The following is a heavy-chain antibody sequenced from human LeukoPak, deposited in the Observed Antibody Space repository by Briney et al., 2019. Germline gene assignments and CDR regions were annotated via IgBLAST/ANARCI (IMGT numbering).Heavy chain of an antibody. V-gene: IGHV3-48*01. CDR2: ISSGSTII. CDR3: AKVPRQHDNWFDP. J-gene: IGHJ5*02. Sequence: GGSPRLSCAASGFTFSSHSMNWVRQAPGKGLEWVSYISSGSTIIHYADSVKGRFTISRDDAKNSLYLQMNSLRAEDTAVYYCAKVPRQHDNWFDPWGQGTLVTVSS. CDR1: GFTFSSHS. D-gene: IGHD6-13*01.